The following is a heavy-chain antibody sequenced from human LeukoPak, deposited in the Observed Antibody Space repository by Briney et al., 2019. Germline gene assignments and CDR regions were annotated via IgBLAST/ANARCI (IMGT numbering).Heavy chain of an antibody. CDR1: GYTFTSYY. CDR3: ARGGDVETATWHWFDP. CDR2: INPSGGST. J-gene: IGHJ5*02. V-gene: IGHV1-46*01. D-gene: IGHD5-18*01. Sequence: GASVKVSCKASGYTFTSYYMPWVRQAPGQGLEWMGIINPSGGSTSYAQKFQGRVTMTRDTSTSTVYMELSSLRSEDTAVYSGARGGDVETATWHWFDPWGQGTLVTVSS.